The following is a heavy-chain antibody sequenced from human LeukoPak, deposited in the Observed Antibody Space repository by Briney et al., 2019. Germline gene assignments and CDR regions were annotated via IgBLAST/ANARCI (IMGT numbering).Heavy chain of an antibody. CDR2: IVVGSGNT. CDR3: AAVPDIVVVQAAGDY. V-gene: IGHV1-58*02. D-gene: IGHD2-2*01. J-gene: IGHJ4*02. CDR1: GFTFTSSA. Sequence: SVKVSCKASGFTFTSSAMQWVRQARGQRLEWIGWIVVGSGNTNYAQKFQERVTITRDMSTSTAYMELSSLRSEDTAVYYCAAVPDIVVVQAAGDYWGQGTLVTVSS.